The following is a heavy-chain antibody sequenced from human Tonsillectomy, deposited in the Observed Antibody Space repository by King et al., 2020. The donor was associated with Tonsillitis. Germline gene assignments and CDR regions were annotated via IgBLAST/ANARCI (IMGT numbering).Heavy chain of an antibody. J-gene: IGHJ4*02. CDR1: GGSFSGYY. Sequence: VQLQQWGAGLLKPSETLSLTCAVYGGSFSGYYWNWIRQPPGKGLEWIGEINHSGSTNYNPSLKSRVTISVDTSKNQFSLKLSSVTATDTAVYYCATRDSSSSQVKYYFDYWGQGTLVTVSS. V-gene: IGHV4-34*01. D-gene: IGHD6-6*01. CDR3: ATRDSSSSQVKYYFDY. CDR2: INHSGST.